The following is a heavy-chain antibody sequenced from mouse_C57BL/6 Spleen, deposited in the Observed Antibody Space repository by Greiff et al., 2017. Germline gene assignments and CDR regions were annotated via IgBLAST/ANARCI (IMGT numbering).Heavy chain of an antibody. Sequence: QVTLKVCGPGILQPSQTLRLTCSFSGFSLSTFGMGVGWIRQPSGKGLEWLAHIWWDDDKYYNPALKSRLTISMDTSKNQVLLKIANVDTADTATYYCARVYGSSHAWFAYWGQGTLVTVSA. V-gene: IGHV8-8*01. CDR1: GFSLSTFGMG. D-gene: IGHD1-1*01. CDR2: IWWDDDK. CDR3: ARVYGSSHAWFAY. J-gene: IGHJ3*01.